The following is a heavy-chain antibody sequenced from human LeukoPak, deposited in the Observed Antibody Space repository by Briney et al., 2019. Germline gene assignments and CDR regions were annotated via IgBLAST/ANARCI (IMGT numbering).Heavy chain of an antibody. Sequence: ASVKVSCKASGYTFTSYYMHWVRQAPGQGLEWMGRIIPIFGTANYAQKFQGRVTITTDESTSTAYMELSSLRSEDTAVYYCARGYYDSSGYYQFDYWGQGTLVTVSS. CDR2: IIPIFGTA. D-gene: IGHD3-22*01. CDR3: ARGYYDSSGYYQFDY. V-gene: IGHV1-69*05. J-gene: IGHJ4*02. CDR1: GYTFTSYY.